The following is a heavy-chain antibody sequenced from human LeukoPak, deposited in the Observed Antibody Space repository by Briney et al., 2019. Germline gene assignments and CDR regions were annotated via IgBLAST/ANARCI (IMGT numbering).Heavy chain of an antibody. CDR3: TRRLSGDNAFDI. Sequence: GGSLRLSCAASGFTFSNYGMHWVRQAPDKGLEWVAVIWSDGTNKYYTDSVKGRFTIPRDNSKNTLYLQMNSLRAEDTAVYYCTRRLSGDNAFDIWGQGTMVTVSS. J-gene: IGHJ3*02. D-gene: IGHD4/OR15-4a*01. CDR2: IWSDGTNK. V-gene: IGHV3-33*01. CDR1: GFTFSNYG.